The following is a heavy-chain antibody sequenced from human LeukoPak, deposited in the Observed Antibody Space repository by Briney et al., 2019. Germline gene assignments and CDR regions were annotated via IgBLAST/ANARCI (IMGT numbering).Heavy chain of an antibody. CDR3: ARYSTYYYDSSGFDP. CDR2: IYYSGST. J-gene: IGHJ5*02. V-gene: IGHV4-61*01. Sequence: PSETLSLTCSVSGYSISSGYYWGWIRPPPGKGLGCIGYIYYSGSTNYNPSLTRRVTISVDTSKNQFSLKLSSVTAADTAVYYCARYSTYYYDSSGFDPWGQGTLVTVSS. D-gene: IGHD3-22*01. CDR1: GYSISSGYY.